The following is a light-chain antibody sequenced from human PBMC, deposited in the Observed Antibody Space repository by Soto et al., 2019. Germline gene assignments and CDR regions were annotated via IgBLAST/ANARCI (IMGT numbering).Light chain of an antibody. CDR3: QQYDSYPIT. V-gene: IGKV1-16*01. CDR2: GAS. CDR1: QDISTS. J-gene: IGKJ4*01. Sequence: DIQMTQSPSSLSASXGDRVTLTCRANQDISTSLAWFQQKPGKAIKSLIYGASSLQTGVPSRFSGSGSGTDFSLPISSLQPEDFATYYCQQYDSYPITFGGGTRVEIK.